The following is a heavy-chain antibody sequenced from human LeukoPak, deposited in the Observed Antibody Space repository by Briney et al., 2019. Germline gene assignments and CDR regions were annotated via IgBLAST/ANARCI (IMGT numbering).Heavy chain of an antibody. J-gene: IGHJ5*02. CDR1: GGSISSTTHY. Sequence: SETLSLTCTVSGGSISSTTHYWGWIRQPPGAPLEWIANIYYSGPTAYNQDLQSRVTISIETSKNEFSLTLKSVTAADTAVYYCARVGWGDVASYPNWLDPWGQGTLVTVSS. CDR3: ARVGWGDVASYPNWLDP. CDR2: IYYSGPT. D-gene: IGHD3-10*01. V-gene: IGHV4-39*07.